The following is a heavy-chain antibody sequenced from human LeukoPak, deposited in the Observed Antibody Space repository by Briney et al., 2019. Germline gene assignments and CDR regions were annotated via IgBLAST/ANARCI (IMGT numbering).Heavy chain of an antibody. Sequence: GGSLRLSCAASGFTFSSYWMSWVRQAPGKGLEWVAFIRYDGSNKYYADSVKGRFTISRDNSKNTLYLQMNSLRAEDTAVYYCAKQVVVPAASYYYMDVWGKGTTVTVSS. CDR2: IRYDGSNK. CDR3: AKQVVVPAASYYYMDV. D-gene: IGHD2-2*01. J-gene: IGHJ6*03. V-gene: IGHV3-30*02. CDR1: GFTFSSYW.